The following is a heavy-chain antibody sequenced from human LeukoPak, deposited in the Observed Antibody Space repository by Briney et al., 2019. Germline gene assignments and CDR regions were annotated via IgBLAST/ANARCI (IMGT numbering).Heavy chain of an antibody. CDR2: ISAYNGNT. Sequence: ASVKVSCKASGYTFTSYGISWVRQAPGQGLEWMGWISAYNGNTNYAQKLQGRVTMTTDTSTSTAYMELSSLRSEDTAVYYCARGRIVVVTSNWFDPWGQGTLVTVSS. D-gene: IGHD2-21*02. V-gene: IGHV1-18*01. CDR3: ARGRIVVVTSNWFDP. J-gene: IGHJ5*02. CDR1: GYTFTSYG.